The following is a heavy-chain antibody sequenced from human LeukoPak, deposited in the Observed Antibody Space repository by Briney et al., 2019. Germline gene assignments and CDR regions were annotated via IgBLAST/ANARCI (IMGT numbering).Heavy chain of an antibody. CDR2: IYSGGST. CDR3: AGNWLDP. Sequence: GGSLRLSCAASGFTVSSDYMSWVRQAPGKGLEWVSVIYSGGSTYYSDSVKGRFTISRDKSKTTVYLPMTSMRFEDTAMYYCAGNWLDPWGQGTLVTVSS. V-gene: IGHV3-53*05. CDR1: GFTVSSDY. J-gene: IGHJ5*02.